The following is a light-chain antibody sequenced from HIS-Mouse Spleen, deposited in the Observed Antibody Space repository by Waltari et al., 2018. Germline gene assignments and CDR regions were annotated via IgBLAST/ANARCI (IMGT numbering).Light chain of an antibody. Sequence: DIQMTQSPSSLSASVGDRVTSTCQASQDISNYLNSYQQKPGKAPKLLIYDASNLETGVPSRFSGSGSGTDFTFTISSLQPEDIATYYCQQYDNLPITFGPGTKVDIK. J-gene: IGKJ3*01. CDR2: DAS. CDR3: QQYDNLPIT. CDR1: QDISNY. V-gene: IGKV1-33*01.